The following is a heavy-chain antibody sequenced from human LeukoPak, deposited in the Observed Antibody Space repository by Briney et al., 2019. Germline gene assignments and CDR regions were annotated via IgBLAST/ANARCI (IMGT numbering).Heavy chain of an antibody. CDR2: INTNTGNP. CDR1: GYTFTSYA. D-gene: IGHD6-13*01. V-gene: IGHV7-4-1*02. J-gene: IGHJ4*02. CDR3: ARDQSSWYVKNFDY. Sequence: GASVKVSCKASGYTFTSYAMNWVRQAPGQGLEWMGWINTNTGNPTYAQGFTGRFVFSLDTSVSTAYLQISSLKAEDTAVYYCARDQSSWYVKNFDYWGQGTLVTVSS.